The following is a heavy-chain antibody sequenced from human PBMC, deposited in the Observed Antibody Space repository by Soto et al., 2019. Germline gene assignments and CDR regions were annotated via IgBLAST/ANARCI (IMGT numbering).Heavy chain of an antibody. D-gene: IGHD2-2*01. CDR1: GGSISSGDYY. J-gene: IGHJ6*02. V-gene: IGHV4-30-4*01. Sequence: QVQLQESGPGLVKPSQTLSLTCTVSGGSISSGDYYWSWIRQPPGKGLEWIGYIYYSGSTYYNPSLKSRVNISVDTSKNPFSLKLSSLTAADTAVYYCARAFAAAKYYYYYYGMDVWGQGTTVTVSS. CDR3: ARAFAAAKYYYYYYGMDV. CDR2: IYYSGST.